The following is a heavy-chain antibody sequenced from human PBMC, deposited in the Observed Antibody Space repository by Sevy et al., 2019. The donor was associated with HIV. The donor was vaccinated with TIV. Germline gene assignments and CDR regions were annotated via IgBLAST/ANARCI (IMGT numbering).Heavy chain of an antibody. V-gene: IGHV4-34*01. CDR3: ARRGVPAAMS. CDR2: INHSGST. D-gene: IGHD2-2*01. CDR1: GGSFSGYY. Sequence: SETLSLTCAVYGGSFSGYYWSWIRQPPGKGLEWIGEINHSGSTNYNPSLKSRVTISVDTSKNQFPLKLGSVTAADTAVYYCARRGVPAAMSWGQGTLVTVSS. J-gene: IGHJ4*02.